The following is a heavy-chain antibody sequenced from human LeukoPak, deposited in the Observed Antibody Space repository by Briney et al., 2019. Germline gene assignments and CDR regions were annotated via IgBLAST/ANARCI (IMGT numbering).Heavy chain of an antibody. V-gene: IGHV3-33*01. Sequence: GGSLRLSCAASGFTFSSYGMHWVRQAPGKGLEGVAVIWYDGSNKYYADSVKVRFTISRDNSKNTLYLQMNSLRAEDTAVYYCAREMDYYYYMDVWGKGTTVTVSS. CDR3: AREMDYYYYMDV. D-gene: IGHD5-24*01. J-gene: IGHJ6*03. CDR2: IWYDGSNK. CDR1: GFTFSSYG.